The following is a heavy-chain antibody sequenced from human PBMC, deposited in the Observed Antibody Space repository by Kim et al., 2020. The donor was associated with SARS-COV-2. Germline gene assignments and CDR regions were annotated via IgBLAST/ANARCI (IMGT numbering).Heavy chain of an antibody. Sequence: SVKVSCKASGGTFSSYAISWVRQAPGQGLEWMGGIIPIFGTANYAQKFQGRVTITADESTSTAYMELSSLRSEDTAVYYCARSPPLVQLWPRSYYFDYWGQGTLVTVSS. CDR3: ARSPPLVQLWPRSYYFDY. D-gene: IGHD5-18*01. V-gene: IGHV1-69*13. J-gene: IGHJ4*02. CDR2: IIPIFGTA. CDR1: GGTFSSYA.